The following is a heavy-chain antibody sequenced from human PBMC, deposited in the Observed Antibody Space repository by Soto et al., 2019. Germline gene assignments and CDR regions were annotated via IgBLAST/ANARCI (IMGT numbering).Heavy chain of an antibody. CDR2: LYYSGNT. V-gene: IGHV4-39*02. J-gene: IGHJ4*02. Sequence: SETLSLTCTVSGGSISSSRYYWGWIRQPPGKGLEWIGSLYYSGNTFYNPSLKSRVTISVDTSKTHFSLKLSSVTAADTAVYYCARLDYDFWSGFGDYWGQGILVTVSS. D-gene: IGHD3-3*01. CDR3: ARLDYDFWSGFGDY. CDR1: GGSISSSRYY.